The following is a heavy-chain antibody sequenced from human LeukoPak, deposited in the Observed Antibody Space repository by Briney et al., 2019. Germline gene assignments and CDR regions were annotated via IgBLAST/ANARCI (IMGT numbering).Heavy chain of an antibody. CDR1: GGSISSYY. CDR2: IYYSGST. D-gene: IGHD6-19*01. Sequence: SETLSLTCTVSGGSISSYYWSWIRQPPGKGLEWIGYIYYSGSTNYNPSLKSRVTISVDTSKNQFSLKLSSVTAADTAVYYCARGPGIAVGYAEKTFDYWGQGTLVTVSS. CDR3: ARGPGIAVGYAEKTFDY. J-gene: IGHJ4*02. V-gene: IGHV4-59*12.